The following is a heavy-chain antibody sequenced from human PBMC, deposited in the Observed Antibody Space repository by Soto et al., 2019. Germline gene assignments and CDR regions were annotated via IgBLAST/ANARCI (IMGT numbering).Heavy chain of an antibody. Sequence: SETLSLTCAVSGGSISSGGYSWSWIRQPPGKGLEWIGYIYHSGSTYYNPSLKSRVTISVDRSKNQFSLKLSSVTAADTAVYYCARDAFPIAAAGTLDYGMDVWGQGTTVTVSS. D-gene: IGHD6-13*01. CDR3: ARDAFPIAAAGTLDYGMDV. CDR2: IYHSGST. J-gene: IGHJ6*02. CDR1: GGSISSGGYS. V-gene: IGHV4-30-2*01.